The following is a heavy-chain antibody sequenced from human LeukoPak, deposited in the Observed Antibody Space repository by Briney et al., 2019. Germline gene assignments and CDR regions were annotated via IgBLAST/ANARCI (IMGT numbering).Heavy chain of an antibody. J-gene: IGHJ5*02. CDR2: IYYSGST. V-gene: IGHV4-59*01. Sequence: SETLSLTCTVSGGSISDYYLSCIRQPPGEGLQWIGYIYYSGSTNYNPLFKSRVTLSVDTSKKQFSLKLSSVTAADTALYYCARVGGSNWYGWLDPWGQGTLVTVSS. D-gene: IGHD6-13*01. CDR3: ARVGGSNWYGWLDP. CDR1: GGSISDYY.